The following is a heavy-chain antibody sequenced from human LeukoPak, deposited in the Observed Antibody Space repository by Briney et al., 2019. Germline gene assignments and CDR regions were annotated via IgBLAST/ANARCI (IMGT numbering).Heavy chain of an antibody. CDR1: GGSISSSSYY. J-gene: IGHJ3*02. Sequence: PSETLSLTCTVSGGSISSSSYYWGWIRQPPGKGLEWIGSIYYSGSTYYNPSLKCRVTISVDTSKNQFSLKLSSVTAADTAVYYCARTPYNWNDWAFDIWGQGTMVTVSS. CDR2: IYYSGST. CDR3: ARTPYNWNDWAFDI. V-gene: IGHV4-39*01. D-gene: IGHD1-1*01.